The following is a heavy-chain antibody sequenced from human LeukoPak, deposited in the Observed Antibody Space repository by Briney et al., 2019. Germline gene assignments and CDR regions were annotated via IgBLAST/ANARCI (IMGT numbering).Heavy chain of an antibody. J-gene: IGHJ4*02. V-gene: IGHV1-69*13. CDR2: IIPIFGTA. CDR1: GGTFSSYA. Sequence: SVKVSCKASGGTFSSYAISWVRQAPGQGLEWMGGIIPIFGTANYAQKFQGRVTITADESTSTAYMELSSLRSEDTAVYYCTSWAGEVKNGLWSGPFDYWGQGALVTVSS. CDR3: TSWAGEVKNGLWSGPFDY. D-gene: IGHD3-3*01.